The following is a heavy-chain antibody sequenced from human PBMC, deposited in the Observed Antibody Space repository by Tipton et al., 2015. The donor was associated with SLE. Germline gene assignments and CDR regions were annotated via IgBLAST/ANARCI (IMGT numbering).Heavy chain of an antibody. CDR1: GGSFSGYY. Sequence: TLSLTCAVYGGSFSGYYWSWIRQPPGKGLEWIGEINHSGSTNYNPSLKSRVTISVDTSKNQFSLKLSSVTAADTAVYYCARRLEYSSGGYEAYFDYWGEATLVTVSS. D-gene: IGHD6-19*01. V-gene: IGHV4-34*01. CDR2: INHSGST. CDR3: ARRLEYSSGGYEAYFDY. J-gene: IGHJ4*02.